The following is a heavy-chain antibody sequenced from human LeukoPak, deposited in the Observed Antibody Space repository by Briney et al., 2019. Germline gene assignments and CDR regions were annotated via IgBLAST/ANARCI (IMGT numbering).Heavy chain of an antibody. Sequence: LESGPTLVKPSQTLSLTCTVSGASISSGDYYLSWLPQPPGKGLEWIAYIYHTGRTYYNPSLKSRISISIDTSKNQFSLKLSSVTAADTAVYYCARDGFGITWGQGTMVTVSS. D-gene: IGHD3-10*01. J-gene: IGHJ3*01. CDR3: ARDGFGIT. CDR1: GASISSGDYY. CDR2: IYHTGRT. V-gene: IGHV4-30-4*01.